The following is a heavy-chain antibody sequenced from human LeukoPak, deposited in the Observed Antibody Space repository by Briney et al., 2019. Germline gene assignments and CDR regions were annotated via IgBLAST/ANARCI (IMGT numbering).Heavy chain of an antibody. CDR3: AGLFGVEQKGWFDP. Sequence: PSETLSLTCTVSGGSISSYYWSWIRQPAGKGLEWIGRIYTSGSTNYNPSLKSRVTMSVDTSKNQFSLKLSSVTAADTAVYYCAGLFGVEQKGWFDPWGQGTLVTVSS. J-gene: IGHJ5*02. D-gene: IGHD3-3*01. CDR2: IYTSGST. CDR1: GGSISSYY. V-gene: IGHV4-4*07.